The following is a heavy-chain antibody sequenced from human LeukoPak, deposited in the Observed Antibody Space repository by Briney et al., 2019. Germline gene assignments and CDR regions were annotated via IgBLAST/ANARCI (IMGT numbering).Heavy chain of an antibody. CDR1: GGSISSSSYY. CDR3: VRDSGWSRFDY. J-gene: IGHJ4*02. D-gene: IGHD6-19*01. Sequence: ETLSLTCTVSGGSISSSSYYWGWIRQPPGKGLEWVASIRQDGGEKYHVGSVTGRFTISRDNVKNSLYLQMNSLRAEDTAVYYCVRDSGWSRFDYWGQGILVTVSS. V-gene: IGHV3-7*01. CDR2: IRQDGGEK.